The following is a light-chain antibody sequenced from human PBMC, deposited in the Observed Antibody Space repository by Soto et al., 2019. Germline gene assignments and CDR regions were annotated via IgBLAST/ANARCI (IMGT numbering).Light chain of an antibody. V-gene: IGKV3-11*01. Sequence: EIVLTQSPATLSLSPGERANLSCRASQSVSTYLAWYQQKPGQTPRLLIYDASNRATGIPARFSGSGSGTDFTLTISTLEPEDFAVYYCQQRSDSPLTFGGGTKVDIK. J-gene: IGKJ4*01. CDR3: QQRSDSPLT. CDR2: DAS. CDR1: QSVSTY.